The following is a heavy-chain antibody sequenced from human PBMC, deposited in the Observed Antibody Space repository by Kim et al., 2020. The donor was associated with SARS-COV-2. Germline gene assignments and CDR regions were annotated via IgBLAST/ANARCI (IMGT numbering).Heavy chain of an antibody. J-gene: IGHJ3*02. D-gene: IGHD2-15*01. CDR1: GYSFTSYW. CDR2: IDPSDSYT. V-gene: IGHV5-10-1*01. CDR3: AVRYCSGGSCYFDAFDI. Sequence: GESLKISCKGSGYSFTSYWISWVRQMPGKGLEWMGRIDPSDSYTNYSPSFQGHVTISADKSISTAYLQWSSLKASDTAMYYCAVRYCSGGSCYFDAFDIWGQGTMVTVSS.